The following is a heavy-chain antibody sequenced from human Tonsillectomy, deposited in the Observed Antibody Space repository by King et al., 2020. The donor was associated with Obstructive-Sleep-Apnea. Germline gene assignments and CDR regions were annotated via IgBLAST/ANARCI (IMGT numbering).Heavy chain of an antibody. CDR1: GFTFSSHG. J-gene: IGHJ4*02. CDR3: AKTDVMSVVD. CDR2: ISYGGSNK. Sequence: VQLVESGGGVVQPGRSLRLSCAASGFTFSSHGMHLVRQAPGKGLGWVAVISYGGSNKYYADTVKGRVPITRENSKNKLYLQMNSLRVEDTAVYYCAKTDVMSVVDWGQGTLVTVSS. D-gene: IGHD3-16*01. V-gene: IGHV3-30*18.